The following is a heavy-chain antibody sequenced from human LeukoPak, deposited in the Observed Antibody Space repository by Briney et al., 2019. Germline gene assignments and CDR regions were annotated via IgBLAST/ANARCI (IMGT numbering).Heavy chain of an antibody. CDR3: ARETLRIAVIDY. CDR2: INPNSGGT. V-gene: IGHV1-2*02. J-gene: IGHJ4*02. D-gene: IGHD6-19*01. Sequence: ASVKVSCKASGYTFTGYYMHWVRQAPGQGLEWMGWINPNSGGTNYAQKFQGRVTMTRDTSISTAYMELSRLRSDDTAVYYCARETLRIAVIDYWGQGTLVTVSS. CDR1: GYTFTGYY.